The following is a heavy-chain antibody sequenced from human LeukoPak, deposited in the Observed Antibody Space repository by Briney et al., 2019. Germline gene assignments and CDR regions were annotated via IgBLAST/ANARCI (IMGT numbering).Heavy chain of an antibody. V-gene: IGHV3-9*01. CDR2: ISWNSGSI. J-gene: IGHJ6*04. Sequence: GRSLRLSCAASGFTFDDYAMHWVRQAPGKGLEWVSGISWNSGSIGYADSVKGRFTISRDNAKNSLYLQMSSLRAEDTALYYCAKDWGDVNSNWNDDHYYYGMDVWGKGTRVTVSS. CDR1: GFTFDDYA. CDR3: AKDWGDVNSNWNDDHYYYGMDV. D-gene: IGHD1-20*01.